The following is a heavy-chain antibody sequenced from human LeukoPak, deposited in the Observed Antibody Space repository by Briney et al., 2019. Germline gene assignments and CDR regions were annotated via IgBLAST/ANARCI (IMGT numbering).Heavy chain of an antibody. D-gene: IGHD3-9*01. CDR3: ARGYYDILTGYFFYWYFDL. CDR1: GFTFSSYW. J-gene: IGHJ2*01. CDR2: IKQDGSEK. Sequence: GGSLRLSCAASGFTFSSYWMSWVRQAPGKGLEWVANIKQDGSEKYYVDSVKGRFTISRDNAKNSLYLQMNSLRAEDTAVYYCARGYYDILTGYFFYWYFDLWGRGTQVTVSS. V-gene: IGHV3-7*04.